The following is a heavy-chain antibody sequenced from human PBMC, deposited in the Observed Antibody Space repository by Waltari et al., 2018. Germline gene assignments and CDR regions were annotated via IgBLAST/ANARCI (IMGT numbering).Heavy chain of an antibody. D-gene: IGHD6-19*01. CDR1: GGSISSSSYY. CDR2: ISGSGGST. CDR3: AKKKFIGEQWLVLDY. J-gene: IGHJ4*02. V-gene: IGHV3-23*01. Sequence: LQLQESGPGLVKPSETLSLTCTVSGGSISSSSYYWGWIRQPPGKGLEWVSAISGSGGSTYYADSVKGRFTISRDNSKNTLYLQMNSLRAEDTAVYYCAKKKFIGEQWLVLDYWGQGTLVTVSS.